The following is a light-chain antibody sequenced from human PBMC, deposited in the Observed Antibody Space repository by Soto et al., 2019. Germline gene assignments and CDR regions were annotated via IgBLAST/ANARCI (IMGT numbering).Light chain of an antibody. CDR3: QQYGTSPQT. CDR2: RTS. CDR1: QSVSSSY. J-gene: IGKJ1*01. V-gene: IGKV3-20*01. Sequence: EIVMTQSPATLSVSPGERATLSCRASQSVSSSYLAWYQQKPGQAPRLLIYRTSTRATGIPDRFSGGGSGTDFTLTISRLAPEDFAVYYCQQYGTSPQTFGQGTKVDIK.